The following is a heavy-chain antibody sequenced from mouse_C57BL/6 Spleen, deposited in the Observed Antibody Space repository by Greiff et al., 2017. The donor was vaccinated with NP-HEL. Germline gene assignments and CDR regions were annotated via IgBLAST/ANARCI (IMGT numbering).Heavy chain of an antibody. V-gene: IGHV1-15*01. CDR3: TRWDSLPWFAY. CDR2: IDPETGGT. Sequence: VQLQQSGAELVRPGASVTLSCKASGYTFTDYEMHWVKQTPVHGLEWIGAIDPETGGTAYNQKFKGKAILTADKSSSTAYMELRSLTSEDSAVYYCTRWDSLPWFAYWGQGTLVTVSA. D-gene: IGHD4-1*01. CDR1: GYTFTDYE. J-gene: IGHJ3*01.